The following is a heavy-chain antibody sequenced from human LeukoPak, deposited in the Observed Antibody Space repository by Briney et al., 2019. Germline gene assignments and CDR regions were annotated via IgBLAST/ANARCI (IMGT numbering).Heavy chain of an antibody. CDR2: ISYDGSNK. CDR1: GFTFSSYG. J-gene: IGHJ4*02. V-gene: IGHV3-30*03. CDR3: ARMGVLLWFGELPIPPYFDY. D-gene: IGHD3-10*01. Sequence: QPGRSLRLSCAASGFTFSSYGMHWVRQAPGKGLEWVAVISYDGSNKYYADSVKGRFTISRDNSKNTLYLQMNSLRAEDTAVYYCARMGVLLWFGELPIPPYFDYWGQGTLVTVSS.